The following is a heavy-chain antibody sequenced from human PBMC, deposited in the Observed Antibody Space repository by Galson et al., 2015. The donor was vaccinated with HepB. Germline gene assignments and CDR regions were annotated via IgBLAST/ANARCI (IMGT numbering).Heavy chain of an antibody. V-gene: IGHV4-59*01. CDR2: IYYSGST. D-gene: IGHD3-3*01. CDR3: ARRDGYYDFWSGYYYYYGMDV. CDR1: GGSISSYY. J-gene: IGHJ6*02. Sequence: SETLSLTCTVSGGSISSYYWSWIRQPPGKGLEWIGYIYYSGSTNYNPSLKSRVTISVDTSKNQFSLKLSSVTAADTAVYYCARRDGYYDFWSGYYYYYGMDVWGQGTTVTVSS.